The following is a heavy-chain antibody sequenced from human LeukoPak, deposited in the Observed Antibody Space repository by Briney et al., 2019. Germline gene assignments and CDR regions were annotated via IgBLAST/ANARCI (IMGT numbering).Heavy chain of an antibody. CDR3: ARGFRYYDYVWGSSRAFDY. Sequence: SETLSPTCAVYGGSFSGYYWSWIRQPPGKGLEWIGEINHSGSTNYNPSLKSRVTISVGTSKNQFSLKLSSVTAADTAVYYCARGFRYYDYVWGSSRAFDYWGQGTLVTVSS. J-gene: IGHJ4*02. CDR1: GGSFSGYY. CDR2: INHSGST. D-gene: IGHD3-16*01. V-gene: IGHV4-34*01.